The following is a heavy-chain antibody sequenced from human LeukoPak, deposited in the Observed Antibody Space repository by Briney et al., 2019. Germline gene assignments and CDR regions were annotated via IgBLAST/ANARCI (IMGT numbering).Heavy chain of an antibody. CDR3: ARVSPEDYYDSSGYYSVYAFDI. CDR1: GGSFSGYY. V-gene: IGHV4-34*01. J-gene: IGHJ3*02. Sequence: SETLSLTCAVYGGSFSGYYWSWIRQPPGKGLEWIGEINHSGSTNYNPSLKSRVTISVDTSKNQFSLKLSSVTAADTAVYYYARVSPEDYYDSSGYYSVYAFDIWGQGTMVTVSS. D-gene: IGHD3-22*01. CDR2: INHSGST.